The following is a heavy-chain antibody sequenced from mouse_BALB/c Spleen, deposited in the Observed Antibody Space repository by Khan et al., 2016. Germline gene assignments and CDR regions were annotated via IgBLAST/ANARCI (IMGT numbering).Heavy chain of an antibody. Sequence: EVQLQELGPGLVKPSQSLSLTCTVTGYSITSDYAWNWIRQFPGNKLEWMGYISYSGSTSYNPSLKSRISITRDTSKNQFFLQLNSVTTEDTATYYCARGVAYWGQGTLVTVSA. V-gene: IGHV3-2*02. CDR2: ISYSGST. CDR3: ARGVAY. J-gene: IGHJ3*01. CDR1: GYSITSDYA.